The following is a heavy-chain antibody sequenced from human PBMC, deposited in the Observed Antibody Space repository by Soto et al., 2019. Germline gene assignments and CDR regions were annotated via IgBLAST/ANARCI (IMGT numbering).Heavy chain of an antibody. CDR2: INHSGST. J-gene: IGHJ4*02. CDR1: GGSFSGYY. V-gene: IGHV4-34*01. Sequence: PSETLSLTCAVYGGSFSGYYWSWIRQPPGKGLEWIGEINHSGSTNYNPSLKSRVTISVDTSKNQFSLKLSSVTAADTAVYYCARGQQLVPIYFDYWGQGTLVTVSS. D-gene: IGHD6-6*01. CDR3: ARGQQLVPIYFDY.